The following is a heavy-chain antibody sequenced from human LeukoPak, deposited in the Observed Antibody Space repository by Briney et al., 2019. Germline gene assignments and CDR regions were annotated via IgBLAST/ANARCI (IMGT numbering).Heavy chain of an antibody. CDR2: IYQSGSNSENT. CDR3: ARASLSIGGYSSFDY. V-gene: IGHV4-4*07. CDR1: GASIRRHY. Sequence: SETLSLTCTVSGASIRRHYWSWIRRSAGKGLEWMGRIYQSGSNSENTNYNPSLESRVTVAAHTSNNQFSLTLSSVTAADTAVYYCARASLSIGGYSSFDYWGQGILVTVSS. J-gene: IGHJ4*02. D-gene: IGHD2-15*01.